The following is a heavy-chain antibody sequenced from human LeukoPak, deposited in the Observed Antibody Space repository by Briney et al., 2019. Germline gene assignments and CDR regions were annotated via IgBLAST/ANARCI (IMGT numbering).Heavy chain of an antibody. Sequence: PGGSLRLSCAASGFTFDDYAMHWVRQAPGKGLEWVSLISGDGGSTYYADSVKGRFTISRDNSKNSLYLQMNSLRTEDTALYYRAKGYYYYYYMDVWGKGTTVTVSS. J-gene: IGHJ6*03. CDR3: AKGYYYYYYMDV. CDR1: GFTFDDYA. CDR2: ISGDGGST. V-gene: IGHV3-43*02.